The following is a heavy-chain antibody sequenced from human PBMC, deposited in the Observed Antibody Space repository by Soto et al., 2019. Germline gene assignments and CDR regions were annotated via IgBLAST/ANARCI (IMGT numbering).Heavy chain of an antibody. V-gene: IGHV4-61*01. CDR1: GGFVSGSYY. D-gene: IGHD5-12*01. CDR3: ARNGIYSGYGLDAFDI. Sequence: QVQLQESGPGLVKPSETLSLTCTVSGGFVSGSYYWRWIRQPPGKGLEWIGYIYYSGTSDYNPSLKSRVAMSVDTSKNPFSLTLSSVTAADTAVYYCARNGIYSGYGLDAFDIWGQGTMVTVSS. J-gene: IGHJ3*02. CDR2: IYYSGTS.